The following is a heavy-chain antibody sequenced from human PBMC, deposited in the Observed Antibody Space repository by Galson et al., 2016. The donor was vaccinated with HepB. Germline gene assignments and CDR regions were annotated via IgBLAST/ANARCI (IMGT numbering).Heavy chain of an antibody. CDR1: GGSITTGSYQ. CDR2: IYYTGDT. CDR3: AKYNYGSGSTSRGGMDV. Sequence: ETLSLTCTVSGGSITTGSYQWVWIRQPPGKGLECIGNIYYTGDTYYKSSLNSRVTISVDTSKNQFSLKLSSVTAADTAVYYCAKYNYGSGSTSRGGMDVWGQGTTVTVSS. D-gene: IGHD3-10*01. J-gene: IGHJ6*02. V-gene: IGHV4-39*01.